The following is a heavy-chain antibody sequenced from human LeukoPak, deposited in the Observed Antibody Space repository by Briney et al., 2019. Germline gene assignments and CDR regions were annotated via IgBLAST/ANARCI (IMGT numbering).Heavy chain of an antibody. CDR3: ARESGYSYAHIYYYYYYMDV. CDR1: GFTFSSYW. Sequence: GGSLRLSCATSGFTFSSYWMSWVRQAPGRGLEWVANIKQDGSEKYYVDSVKGRFTISRDNAKNSLYLQMNSLRAEDTAVYYCARESGYSYAHIYYYYYYMDVWGKGTTVTVSS. D-gene: IGHD5-18*01. J-gene: IGHJ6*03. V-gene: IGHV3-7*01. CDR2: IKQDGSEK.